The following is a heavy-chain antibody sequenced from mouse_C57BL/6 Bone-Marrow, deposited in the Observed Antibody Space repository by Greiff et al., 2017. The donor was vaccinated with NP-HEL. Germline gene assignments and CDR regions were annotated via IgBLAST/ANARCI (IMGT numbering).Heavy chain of an antibody. CDR2: ISNGGGST. CDR3: ARHYYGSSRDY. CDR1: GFTFSDYY. V-gene: IGHV5-12*01. J-gene: IGHJ2*01. D-gene: IGHD1-1*01. Sequence: EVKVVESGGGLVQPGGSLKLSCAASGFTFSDYYMYWVRQTPEKRLEWVAYISNGGGSTYYPDTVKGRFTITRDNAKNTLYLQMSRLKSEDTAMYYCARHYYGSSRDYWGQGTTLTVSS.